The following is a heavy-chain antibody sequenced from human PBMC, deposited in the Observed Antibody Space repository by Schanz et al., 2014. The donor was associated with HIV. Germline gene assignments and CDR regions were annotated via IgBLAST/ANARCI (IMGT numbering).Heavy chain of an antibody. CDR2: ISGSGGST. D-gene: IGHD6-13*01. V-gene: IGHV3-23*01. CDR1: GFTFSSYA. J-gene: IGHJ4*02. CDR3: AKDLLATTSWYGGIDY. Sequence: EVQLLESGGGLLQPGGSLRLSCAASGFTFSSYAMSWVRQAPGKGLEWVSAISGSGGSTYYAASVKGRFTISRDDSRTTLFLQMNSLRVEDTAIYYCAKDLLATTSWYGGIDYWGQGTLVTVSS.